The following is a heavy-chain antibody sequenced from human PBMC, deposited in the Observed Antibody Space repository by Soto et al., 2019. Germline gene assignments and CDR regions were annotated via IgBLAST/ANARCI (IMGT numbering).Heavy chain of an antibody. CDR1: GFTFSNYA. V-gene: IGHV3-23*01. CDR2: VSGSGGRT. J-gene: IGHJ6*02. CDR3: ANDGKREYDYDSSGYYGMDV. D-gene: IGHD3-22*01. Sequence: GGSLRLSCAAYGFTFSNYAMNWVRQAPGKGLEWVSVVSGSGGRTYYTDSVKGRFTVSRDNSKNTLYLQMNSLRAEDTAVYYCANDGKREYDYDSSGYYGMDVWGQGTTVTVSS.